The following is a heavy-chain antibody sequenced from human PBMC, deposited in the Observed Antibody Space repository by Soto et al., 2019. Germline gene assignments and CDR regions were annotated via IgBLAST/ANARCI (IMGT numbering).Heavy chain of an antibody. J-gene: IGHJ6*02. V-gene: IGHV1-18*01. CDR1: GYTFTSYG. CDR3: ARDRGILTGYSYYYYYGMDV. CDR2: ISAYNGNT. D-gene: IGHD3-9*01. Sequence: ASVKVSCKASGYTFTSYGISWVRQAPGQGLEWMGWISAYNGNTNYAQKLQGRVTMTTDTSTSTAYMELRSLRSDDTAVYYCARDRGILTGYSYYYYYGMDVWGQGTTVTVS.